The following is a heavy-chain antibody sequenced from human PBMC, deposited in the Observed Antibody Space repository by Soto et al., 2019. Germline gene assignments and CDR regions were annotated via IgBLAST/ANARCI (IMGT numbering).Heavy chain of an antibody. CDR1: GFTFSSYA. CDR3: AKTRSHFDYWGQGYYYYYAVDD. V-gene: IGHV3-23*01. Sequence: GGSLRLSCAASGFTFSSYAMSWVRQAPGKGLEWVSAISGSGGSTYYADSVKGRFTISRDNSKNTLYLQMNSLRAEDTAVYYCAKTRSHFDYWGQGYYYYYAVDDWGQGTTVTVSS. J-gene: IGHJ6*02. D-gene: IGHD3-9*01. CDR2: ISGSGGST.